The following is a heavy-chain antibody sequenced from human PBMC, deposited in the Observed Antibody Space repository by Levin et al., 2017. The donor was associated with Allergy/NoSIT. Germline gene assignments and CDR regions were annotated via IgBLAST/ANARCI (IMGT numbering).Heavy chain of an antibody. J-gene: IGHJ6*02. D-gene: IGHD4-11*01. V-gene: IGHV4-39*07. Sequence: PSETLSLTCTVSGGSISSSSYYWGWIRQPPGKGLEWIGSIYYSGSTYYNPSLKSRVTISVDTSKNQFSLKLSSVTAADTAVYYCAGVSNYDYYYYGMDVWGQGTTVTVSS. CDR1: GGSISSSSYY. CDR3: AGVSNYDYYYYGMDV. CDR2: IYYSGST.